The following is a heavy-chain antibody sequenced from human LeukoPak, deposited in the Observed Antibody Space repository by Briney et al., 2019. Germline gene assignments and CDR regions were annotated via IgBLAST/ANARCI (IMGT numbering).Heavy chain of an antibody. Sequence: ASVKVSCKASGYTFTSYYMHWVRQPAGQGLEWVGIINPSGGSTSYAQKFQGRVTMTRDTSTSTVYMELSSLRSEDTAVYYCARDHHYGGNSDWGQGTLVTVSS. CDR1: GYTFTSYY. D-gene: IGHD4-23*01. CDR2: INPSGGST. V-gene: IGHV1-46*01. CDR3: ARDHHYGGNSD. J-gene: IGHJ4*02.